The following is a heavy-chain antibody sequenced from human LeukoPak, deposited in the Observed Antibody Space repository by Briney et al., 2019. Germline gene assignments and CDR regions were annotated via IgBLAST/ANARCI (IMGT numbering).Heavy chain of an antibody. V-gene: IGHV1-2*02. D-gene: IGHD3-9*01. CDR3: ARVHATGYFSLDLGY. Sequence: PWASVKVSCKASGYTFTGYFMHWVRQAPGQRLDWMGWINPNTGGTKYAQKFQGRVTMTRDTSIGTAYMELSTVTSDDTAVYFCARVHATGYFSLDLGYWGQGTLVTVSS. J-gene: IGHJ4*02. CDR2: INPNTGGT. CDR1: GYTFTGYF.